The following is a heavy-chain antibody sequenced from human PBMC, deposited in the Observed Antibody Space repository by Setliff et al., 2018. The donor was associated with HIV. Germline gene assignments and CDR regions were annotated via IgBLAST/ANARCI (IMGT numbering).Heavy chain of an antibody. CDR3: ARDKMEALAGTTGYYYYYGMDV. Sequence: TLSLTCTVSGGSISSCRYYWSWIRQPAGKGPEWSGRIYSSGSNNYNPPLKSRVTISVDTSKNQSSLKLSSVTAADPAVYYCARDKMEALAGTTGYYYYYGMDVWGQGTTVTVSS. V-gene: IGHV4-61*02. J-gene: IGHJ6*02. CDR1: GGSISSCRYY. D-gene: IGHD1-1*01. CDR2: IYSSGSN.